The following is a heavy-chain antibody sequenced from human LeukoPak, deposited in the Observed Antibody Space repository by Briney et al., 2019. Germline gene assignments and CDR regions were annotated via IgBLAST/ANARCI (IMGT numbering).Heavy chain of an antibody. Sequence: PGGSLRLSCAVSGVTLSNYGMSWVRQTPGKGLEWVAGISDSGGRTNYADSVKGRFTISRDNPKNTLYLQMNSLRAEDTAVYFCSKRGVVIRLILVGFHKEAQYFDSWGQGALVTVSS. CDR1: GVTLSNYG. D-gene: IGHD3-10*01. CDR2: ISDSGGRT. CDR3: SKRGVVIRLILVGFHKEAQYFDS. V-gene: IGHV3-23*01. J-gene: IGHJ4*02.